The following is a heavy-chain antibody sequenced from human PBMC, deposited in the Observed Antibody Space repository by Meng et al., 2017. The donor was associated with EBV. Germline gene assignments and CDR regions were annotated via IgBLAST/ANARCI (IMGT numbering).Heavy chain of an antibody. D-gene: IGHD3-22*01. CDR2: ISAYNGNT. V-gene: IGHV1-18*01. CDR3: ARDGRLYDTPSPFDY. J-gene: IGHJ4*02. Sequence: QVQRVESGAEVKKPGGSVKVSCKSSGYTFTSYGISWVRQAPGEGREWMGWISAYNGNTNYAQKLQGRVTMTTDTSTSTAYMELRSLRSDDTAVYYCARDGRLYDTPSPFDYWGQGTLVTVSS. CDR1: GYTFTSYG.